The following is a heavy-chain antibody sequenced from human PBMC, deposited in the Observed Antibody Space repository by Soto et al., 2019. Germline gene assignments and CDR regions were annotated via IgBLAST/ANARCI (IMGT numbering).Heavy chain of an antibody. CDR2: IRSKAYGGTT. D-gene: IGHD3-22*01. CDR3: TTNYYDSSGYDNWFDP. Sequence: PGESLKISCPASGFTFGDYAMSWFRQAPGKGLEWVGFIRSKAYGGTTVYAASVKGRFTISRDDSKSIAYLQMNSLKTEDTAVYYCTTNYYDSSGYDNWFDPWGQGTLVTVSS. J-gene: IGHJ5*02. CDR1: GFTFGDYA. V-gene: IGHV3-49*03.